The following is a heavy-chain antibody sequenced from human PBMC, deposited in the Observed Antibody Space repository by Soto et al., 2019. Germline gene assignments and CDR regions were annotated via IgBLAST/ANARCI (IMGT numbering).Heavy chain of an antibody. J-gene: IGHJ4*02. CDR1: GGTFSSYA. CDR3: ARGVHYYDSNGYFDY. Sequence: GASVKLSCKASGGTFSSYAISWVRQAPGQGLEWMGGIIPIFGTANYAQKFQGRVTITADESTSTAYMELTSLRSEDTAVYYCARGVHYYDSNGYFDYWGQGTLVTVSS. CDR2: IIPIFGTA. D-gene: IGHD3-22*01. V-gene: IGHV1-69*13.